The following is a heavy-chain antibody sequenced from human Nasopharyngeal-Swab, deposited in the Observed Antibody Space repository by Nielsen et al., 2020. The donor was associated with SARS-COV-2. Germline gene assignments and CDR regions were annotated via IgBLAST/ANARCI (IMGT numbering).Heavy chain of an antibody. V-gene: IGHV4-61*01. J-gene: IGHJ6*02. CDR2: MYYSGST. D-gene: IGHD3-10*01. CDR1: GGSVSSGSYY. CDR3: ARDIGAAALAPWRGYYGMDV. Sequence: SETLSLTYTVSGGSVSSGSYYWSWIRQPPGKGLEWIGYMYYSGSTNYNPSLKSRVTISVDTSKNQFSLKLSSVTAADTAVYYCARDIGAAALAPWRGYYGMDVWGQGTTVTVSS.